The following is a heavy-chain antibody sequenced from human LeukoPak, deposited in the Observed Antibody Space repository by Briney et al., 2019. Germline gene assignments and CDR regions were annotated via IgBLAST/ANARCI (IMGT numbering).Heavy chain of an antibody. J-gene: IGHJ4*02. V-gene: IGHV1-46*01. Sequence: ASVKVSCKASGYTFTGYYMHWVRQAPGQGLEWMGIINPSGGSTSYAQKFQGRVTMTRDMSTSTVYMELSSLRSEDTAVYYCARSSRVAGNWDYWGQGTLVTVSS. CDR1: GYTFTGYY. CDR2: INPSGGST. D-gene: IGHD6-19*01. CDR3: ARSSRVAGNWDY.